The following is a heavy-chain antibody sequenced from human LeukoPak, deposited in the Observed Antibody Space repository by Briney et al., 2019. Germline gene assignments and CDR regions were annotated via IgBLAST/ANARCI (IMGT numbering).Heavy chain of an antibody. V-gene: IGHV4-38-2*02. J-gene: IGHJ3*02. Sequence: SETLSLTCTVSGYSISSGYYWGWIRQPPGKGLEWIGSIYHSGSTNYNPSLKSRVTMSVDTSKNQFSLKLSSVTAADMAVYYCARGGGGYGIWGQGTMVTVSS. CDR2: IYHSGST. CDR3: ARGGGGYGI. CDR1: GYSISSGYY. D-gene: IGHD5-18*01.